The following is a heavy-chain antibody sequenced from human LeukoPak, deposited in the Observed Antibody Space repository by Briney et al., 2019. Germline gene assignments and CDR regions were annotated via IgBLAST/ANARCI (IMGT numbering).Heavy chain of an antibody. D-gene: IGHD3-3*02. CDR2: LYPGDSKT. V-gene: IGHV5-51*01. CDR3: ARVPSRIFGVVITNAFDY. CDR1: GYSFTTYW. J-gene: IGHJ4*02. Sequence: GESLKISCQGSGYSFTTYWIGWVRQMPGKGLEWMGLLYPGDSKTRYSPSFQGQVTLSADKSITTAYLQWTSLKASDTAIYYCARVPSRIFGVVITNAFDYWGQGTLVTVSS.